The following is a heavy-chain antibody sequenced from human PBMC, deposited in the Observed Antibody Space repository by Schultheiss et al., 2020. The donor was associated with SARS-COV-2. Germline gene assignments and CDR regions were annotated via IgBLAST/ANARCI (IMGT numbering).Heavy chain of an antibody. D-gene: IGHD6-13*01. CDR3: ARGNAQQLVRYYYGMDV. J-gene: IGHJ6*02. CDR1: GFTFNNAW. Sequence: GSLRLSCAASGFTFNNAWMNWVRQAPGKGLEWIGEIYHSGSTNYNPSLKSRVTISVDNSKNQFSLKLNSVTPEDTAVYYCARGNAQQLVRYYYGMDVWGQGTTVTVSS. CDR2: IYHSGST. V-gene: IGHV4-4*02.